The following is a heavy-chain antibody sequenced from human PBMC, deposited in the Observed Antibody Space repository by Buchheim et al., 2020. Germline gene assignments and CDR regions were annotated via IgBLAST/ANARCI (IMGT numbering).Heavy chain of an antibody. D-gene: IGHD2-2*01. CDR1: GFTFSSYG. CDR2: IWYDGSNK. V-gene: IGHV3-33*01. Sequence: QVQLVESGGGVVQPGRSLRLSCAASGFTFSSYGMHWVRQAPGKGLEWVAVIWYDGSNKYYADSVKGRFTISRDNSKNTLYLQMNSLRAEDTAVYYCARDRVVVVPAAKVYYYYYYGMDVWGQGTT. CDR3: ARDRVVVVPAAKVYYYYYYGMDV. J-gene: IGHJ6*02.